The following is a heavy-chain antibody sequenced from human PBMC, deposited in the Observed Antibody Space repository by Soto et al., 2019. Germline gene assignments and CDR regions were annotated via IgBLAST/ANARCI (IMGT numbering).Heavy chain of an antibody. V-gene: IGHV3-21*01. CDR1: GFTFSSYS. J-gene: IGHJ6*01. D-gene: IGHD6-6*01. CDR3: ARNESSNIYGMDV. CDR2: INSGSFSI. Sequence: PGGSLRLSCAASGFTFSSYSMNWVRQAPGKGLEWVSSINSGSFSINYADSVKGRFSISRDNAQNSLHLQMNNSRAEDTAVYYCARNESSNIYGMDVWGQGTTVTVSS.